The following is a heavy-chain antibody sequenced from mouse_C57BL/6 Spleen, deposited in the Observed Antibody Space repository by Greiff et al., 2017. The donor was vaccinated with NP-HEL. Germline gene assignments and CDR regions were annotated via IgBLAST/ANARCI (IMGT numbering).Heavy chain of an antibody. CDR1: GYTFTDYY. CDR3: ARKRTTVASFDY. D-gene: IGHD1-1*01. CDR2: INPYNGGT. V-gene: IGHV1-19*01. Sequence: VQLKESGPVLVKPGASVKMSCKASGYTFTDYYMNWVKQSHGKSLEWIGVINPYNGGTSYNQKFKGKATLTVDKSSSTAYMELNSLTSEDSAVYYCARKRTTVASFDYWGQGTTLTVSS. J-gene: IGHJ2*01.